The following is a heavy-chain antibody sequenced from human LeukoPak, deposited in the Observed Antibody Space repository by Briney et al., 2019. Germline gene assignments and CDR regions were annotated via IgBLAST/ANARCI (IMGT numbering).Heavy chain of an antibody. D-gene: IGHD1-26*01. J-gene: IGHJ4*02. Sequence: PGGSLRLSCAASGFTFTNYAMAWVRKAPGKGPELVSVIGDSGGTTKDTDSVKGRFTISRDNSRNTVYLQMKFLRAEDAAVYYCAREKTSVGGFDYWGQGTLVTVSS. CDR2: IGDSGGTT. CDR3: AREKTSVGGFDY. V-gene: IGHV3-23*01. CDR1: GFTFTNYA.